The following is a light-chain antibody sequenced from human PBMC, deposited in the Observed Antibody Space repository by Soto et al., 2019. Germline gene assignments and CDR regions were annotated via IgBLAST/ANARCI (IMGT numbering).Light chain of an antibody. CDR1: SSDVGGYNY. CDR3: SSYAGSNNLRV. Sequence: QSALTQPPSASGSPGQSVTISCTGTSSDVGGYNYVSWYQQHPGKAPKLMIYDVTKRPSGVPDRFSGSKSGNTASLTVSGRQAEDEADYYCSSYAGSNNLRVFGGGTKLTVL. J-gene: IGLJ3*02. CDR2: DVT. V-gene: IGLV2-8*01.